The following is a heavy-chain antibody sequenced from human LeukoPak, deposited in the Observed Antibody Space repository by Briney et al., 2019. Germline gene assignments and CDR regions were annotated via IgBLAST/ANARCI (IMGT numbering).Heavy chain of an antibody. CDR2: ISYDGSNK. D-gene: IGHD3-9*01. Sequence: GGSLRLSCAASGFTFSSYAMHWVRQAPGKGLEWVAVISYDGSNKYYADSVKGRLTISRDNSKNTLYLQMNSLRAEDTAVYYYASLPFDRVAYWGQGTLVTVSS. V-gene: IGHV3-30-3*01. CDR1: GFTFSSYA. J-gene: IGHJ4*02. CDR3: ASLPFDRVAY.